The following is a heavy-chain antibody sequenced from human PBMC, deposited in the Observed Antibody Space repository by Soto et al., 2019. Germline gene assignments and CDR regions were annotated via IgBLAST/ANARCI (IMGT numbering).Heavy chain of an antibody. CDR3: AREEYYYDSSGYLSFFY. Sequence: ASVKVSCKASGYTFTSYGISWVRRAPGQGLEWMGWISAYNGNTNYAQKLQGRVTMTTDTSTSTAYMELRSLRSDDTAVYYCAREEYYYDSSGYLSFFYWGQGTLVTVSS. D-gene: IGHD3-22*01. CDR2: ISAYNGNT. CDR1: GYTFTSYG. V-gene: IGHV1-18*01. J-gene: IGHJ4*02.